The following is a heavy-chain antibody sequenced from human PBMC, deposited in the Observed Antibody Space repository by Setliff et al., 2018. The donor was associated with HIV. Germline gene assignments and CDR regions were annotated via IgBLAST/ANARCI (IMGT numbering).Heavy chain of an antibody. Sequence: TGGSLRLSCAASGFTFSSYGMHWVRQAPGKGLEWVAVIWYDGSNKYYADSVKGRFTISRDNSKNTLYLQMNSLRAEDTALYFCARRGNLLEGRQLDSWGQGTLVTVSS. J-gene: IGHJ4*02. CDR2: IWYDGSNK. CDR3: ARRGNLLEGRQLDS. V-gene: IGHV3-33*08. D-gene: IGHD1-1*01. CDR1: GFTFSSYG.